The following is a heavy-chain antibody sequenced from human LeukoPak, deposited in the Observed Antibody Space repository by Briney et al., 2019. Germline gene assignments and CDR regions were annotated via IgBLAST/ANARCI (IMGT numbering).Heavy chain of an antibody. J-gene: IGHJ4*02. CDR2: MSFDGSHT. V-gene: IGHV3-30*18. D-gene: IGHD3-9*01. Sequence: GRSLRLSCAASGFTFSSYGMHWVRQAPGKGLEWVAVMSFDGSHTYYADSVKGRFTISRDNSKNTRYLQMNSLRAEDTAVYYCAKERVDWRYFDYWGQGTLVTVSS. CDR3: AKERVDWRYFDY. CDR1: GFTFSSYG.